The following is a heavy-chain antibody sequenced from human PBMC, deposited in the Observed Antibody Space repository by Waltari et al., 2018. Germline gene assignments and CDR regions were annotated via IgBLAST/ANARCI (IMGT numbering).Heavy chain of an antibody. CDR3: ARGRRRRNDY. V-gene: IGHV1-8*01. J-gene: IGHJ4*02. CDR1: GYTFTSSN. CDR2: MKPKRGNT. Sequence: QVQLGHPGAEVKKPGASVQVSSQASGYTFTSSNINWVRQATGQGLEGMGWMKPKRGNTGHAQKFQGRVNMTRNTYISTAYMEVSSLRSEDTAVYYCARGRRRRNDYWGQGTLVTGSS.